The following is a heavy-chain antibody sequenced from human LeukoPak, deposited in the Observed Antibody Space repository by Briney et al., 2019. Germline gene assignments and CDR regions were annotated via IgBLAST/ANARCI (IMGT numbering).Heavy chain of an antibody. V-gene: IGHV4-39*07. J-gene: IGHJ6*03. CDR3: TRGSIADYYMDV. CDR2: IYYSGST. CDR1: GGSISSNSYY. D-gene: IGHD3-22*01. Sequence: PSETLSLTCAVSGGSISSNSYYWGWIRQPPGKGLEWIGSIYYSGSTYYNPSLKSRVTISVDTSKNQFSLKLSSVTAADTAVYYCTRGSIADYYMDVWGKGTTVTISS.